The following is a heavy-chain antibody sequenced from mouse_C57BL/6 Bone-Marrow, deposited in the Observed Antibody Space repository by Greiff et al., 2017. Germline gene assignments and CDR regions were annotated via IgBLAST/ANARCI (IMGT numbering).Heavy chain of an antibody. CDR3: TDFYYYGRSDV. J-gene: IGHJ1*03. CDR2: ISLNSDNYAT. V-gene: IGHV6-3*01. CDR1: GFTFSNYW. Sequence: DVHLVESGGGLVQPGGSMKLSCVASGFTFSNYWMNWVRQSPEKGLEWVAQISLNSDNYATHYAESVKGRFTISRDDSTSSVYLQMNTLRAEDTGIYYCTDFYYYGRSDVWGTGTTVTVSS. D-gene: IGHD1-1*01.